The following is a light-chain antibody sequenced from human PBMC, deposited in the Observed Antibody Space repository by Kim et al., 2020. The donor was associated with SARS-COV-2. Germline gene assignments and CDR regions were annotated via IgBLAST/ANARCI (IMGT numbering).Light chain of an antibody. Sequence: EIVMTQSPATLSVSPGERATLACRASESVSSNLAWYQQKPGQAPRLLIYGASTRATDIPARFSGSGSGTEFTLTIYSLQAEDFGVYYCQQYYDGYTFGRGTKLEIK. J-gene: IGKJ2*01. V-gene: IGKV3-15*01. CDR1: ESVSSN. CDR2: GAS. CDR3: QQYYDGYT.